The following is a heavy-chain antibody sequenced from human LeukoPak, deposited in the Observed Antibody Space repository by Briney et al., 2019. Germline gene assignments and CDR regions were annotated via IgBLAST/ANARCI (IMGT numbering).Heavy chain of an antibody. CDR2: ISGDGGST. CDR3: AKVPSSASGWYRFDY. J-gene: IGHJ4*02. CDR1: GFTFDDYA. D-gene: IGHD6-19*01. V-gene: IGHV3-43*02. Sequence: PGGSLRLSCAASGFTFDDYAMHWVRQTPGKGLEWVSLISGDGGSTYFADSVKGRFTVSRDNSKNSLYLQMNSLRPEDTALYYCAKVPSSASGWYRFDYWGQGTLVTASS.